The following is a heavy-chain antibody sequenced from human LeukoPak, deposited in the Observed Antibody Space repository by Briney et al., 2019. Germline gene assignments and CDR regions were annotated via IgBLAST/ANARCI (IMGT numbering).Heavy chain of an antibody. CDR2: IYYSGST. CDR1: GGSFSGYY. D-gene: IGHD3-10*01. CDR3: ASSKVRGVIRALDY. J-gene: IGHJ4*02. Sequence: PSETLSLTCAVYGGSFSGYYWSWIRQPPGKGLEWIGYIYYSGSTNYNPSLKSRVTISVDTSKNQFSLKLSSVTAADTAVYYCASSKVRGVIRALDYWGQGTLLTVSS. V-gene: IGHV4-59*01.